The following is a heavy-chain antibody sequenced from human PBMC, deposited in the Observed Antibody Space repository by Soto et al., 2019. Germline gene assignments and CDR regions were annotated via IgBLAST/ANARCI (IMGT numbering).Heavy chain of an antibody. CDR3: ARVPSPFDYYYAMDV. J-gene: IGHJ6*02. CDR1: GDSISSGNKY. Sequence: SETLSLTCTVSGDSISSGNKYWSWIRQPPGKGLEWIGYIYFSGSTYYNPSLKSRLSISLHTSDNQFSLKFDSVTDADSAVYYCARVPSPFDYYYAMDVWGHGTTVTVSS. CDR2: IYFSGST. D-gene: IGHD3-16*01. V-gene: IGHV4-30-4*01.